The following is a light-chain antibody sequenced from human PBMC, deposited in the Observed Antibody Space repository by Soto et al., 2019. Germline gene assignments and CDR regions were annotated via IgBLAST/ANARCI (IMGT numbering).Light chain of an antibody. CDR2: EVS. CDR1: SSDVGSYNR. J-gene: IGLJ1*01. Sequence: TQTPSVSGSPGQSVAISCTGTSSDVGSYNRVSWYQQPPGAAPKLMIYEVSNRPSGVPDRFSGSKSGNTASLTISGLQAEDEADYYCNSYTGSSTYVFGTGTKLTVL. V-gene: IGLV2-18*02. CDR3: NSYTGSSTYV.